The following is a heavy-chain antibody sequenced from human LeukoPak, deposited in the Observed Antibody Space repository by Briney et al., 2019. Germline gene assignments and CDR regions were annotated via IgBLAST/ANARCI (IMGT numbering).Heavy chain of an antibody. CDR2: VDPEDGET. Sequence: ATVKISCKVSGYTFTDYYMHWVQQAPGKGLEWMGLVDPEDGETIYAEKFQGRLTITRDTSTSTAYMDLSRLRSDDTAVFYCARERYDWNEVRAFDIWGHGTLVIVSS. D-gene: IGHD1-20*01. J-gene: IGHJ3*02. CDR1: GYTFTDYY. CDR3: ARERYDWNEVRAFDI. V-gene: IGHV1-69-2*01.